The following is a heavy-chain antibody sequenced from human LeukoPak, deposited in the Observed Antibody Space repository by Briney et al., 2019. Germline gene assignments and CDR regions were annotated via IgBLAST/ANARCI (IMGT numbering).Heavy chain of an antibody. D-gene: IGHD3-22*01. CDR2: INPYTGNT. J-gene: IGHJ5*02. Sequence: GASVSVSCKASGYTFSHYDINWVRQAAGQGLEWMAWINPYTGNTEYAHKFQGRVTITTDTSITTVYLHLSSLRSEDTAVYFCARGAAAQWLKGENYFDTWGQGTLGTVSS. CDR1: GYTFSHYD. CDR3: ARGAAAQWLKGENYFDT. V-gene: IGHV1-8*01.